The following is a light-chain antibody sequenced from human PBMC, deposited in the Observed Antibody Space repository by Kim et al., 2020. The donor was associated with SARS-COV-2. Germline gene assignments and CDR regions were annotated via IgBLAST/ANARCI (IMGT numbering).Light chain of an antibody. CDR1: KLGDKY. J-gene: IGLJ2*01. CDR2: QDT. V-gene: IGLV3-1*01. Sequence: SYELTQPPSVSVSPGQTASITCSGDKLGDKYACWCQQKPGQSPVLVIYQDTKRPSGIPERFSGSNSGNTATLTISGTQAMDEADYYCQAWDSSSLVVFGG. CDR3: QAWDSSSLVV.